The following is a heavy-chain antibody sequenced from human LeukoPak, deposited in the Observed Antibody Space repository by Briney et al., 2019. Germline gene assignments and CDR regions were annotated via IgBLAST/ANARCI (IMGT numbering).Heavy chain of an antibody. Sequence: PGGSLRLSCAASGFTFSSYWMSWVRQAPGKGLEWVANIKQDGSEKYYVDSVKGRFTISRDNAKNSLYLQMNSLRAEDTAVYYCARDSRHYSLWFGELFLDYWGQGTLVTVSS. J-gene: IGHJ4*02. D-gene: IGHD3-10*01. V-gene: IGHV3-7*01. CDR2: IKQDGSEK. CDR3: ARDSRHYSLWFGELFLDY. CDR1: GFTFSSYW.